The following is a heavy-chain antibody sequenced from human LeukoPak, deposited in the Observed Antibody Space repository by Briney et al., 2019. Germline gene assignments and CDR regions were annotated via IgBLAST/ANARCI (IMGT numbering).Heavy chain of an antibody. CDR2: ISYDGSNK. V-gene: IGHV3-30-3*01. Sequence: PGGSLRLSCAASGFTFSSYAMHWVRQAPGKGLEWVAVISYDGSNKYYADSVKGRFTISRDNSKNTLYLQMNSLRAEDTAVYYCARDEGTDCSGGSCYSFDYWGQGTLVTVSS. D-gene: IGHD2-15*01. CDR3: ARDEGTDCSGGSCYSFDY. CDR1: GFTFSSYA. J-gene: IGHJ4*02.